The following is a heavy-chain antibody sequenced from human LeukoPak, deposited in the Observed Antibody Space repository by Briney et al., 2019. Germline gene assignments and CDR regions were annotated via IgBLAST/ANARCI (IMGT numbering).Heavy chain of an antibody. CDR2: INPNSGGT. Sequence: ASVKVSCKASGYTFTGYYMHWVRQAPGQGLEWMGWINPNSGGTNYAQKFQGRVTMTRDTSISTAYMELSRLRSDDTAVYYCARDRGSWNYGDYWGQGTLVTVSS. CDR3: ARDRGSWNYGDY. CDR1: GYTFTGYY. V-gene: IGHV1-2*02. J-gene: IGHJ4*02. D-gene: IGHD3-10*01.